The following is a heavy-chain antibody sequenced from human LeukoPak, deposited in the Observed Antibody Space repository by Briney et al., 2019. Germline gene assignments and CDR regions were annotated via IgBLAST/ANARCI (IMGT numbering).Heavy chain of an antibody. D-gene: IGHD2-2*01. J-gene: IGHJ6*03. CDR3: ARHPRYCSSTSCYPYYYMDV. V-gene: IGHV5-51*01. CDR2: IYPGDSDT. CDR1: GYSFTTYW. Sequence: GESLKISCKGSGYSFTTYWIGWVRQIPGKGLEWMGIIYPGDSDTRYSPSFQGQVTISADKFISTAYLQWSSLKASDTAMYYCARHPRYCSSTSCYPYYYMDVWGKGATVTVSS.